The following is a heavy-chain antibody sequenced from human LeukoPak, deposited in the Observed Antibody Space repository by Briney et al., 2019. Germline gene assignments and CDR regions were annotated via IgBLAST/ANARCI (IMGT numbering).Heavy chain of an antibody. J-gene: IGHJ4*02. V-gene: IGHV1-2*02. CDR1: GYTFTGYY. Sequence: ASVKVSCKASGYTFTGYYMHWVRQAPGQGLEWMGWINPNSVGTNYAQKFQGRVTMTRDTSISTAYMELSRLRSDDTAVYYCARDLLRWAGTRQVIYYFDYWGQGTLVTVSS. D-gene: IGHD6-19*01. CDR2: INPNSVGT. CDR3: ARDLLRWAGTRQVIYYFDY.